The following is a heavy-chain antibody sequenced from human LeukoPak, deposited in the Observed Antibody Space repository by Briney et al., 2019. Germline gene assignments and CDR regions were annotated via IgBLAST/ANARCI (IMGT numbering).Heavy chain of an antibody. CDR2: IKTDGSQK. Sequence: PGGSLRLSCAASGFTFSKYWMTWVRQAPGKGLEWVANIKTDGSQKYYVDSVKGRFSISRDNAKNSLYLQMNSLRPEDTAIYYCAKRAVVKEIQYFDYWGQGALLTVSS. J-gene: IGHJ4*02. CDR3: AKRAVVKEIQYFDY. V-gene: IGHV3-7*01. CDR1: GFTFSKYW. D-gene: IGHD3-22*01.